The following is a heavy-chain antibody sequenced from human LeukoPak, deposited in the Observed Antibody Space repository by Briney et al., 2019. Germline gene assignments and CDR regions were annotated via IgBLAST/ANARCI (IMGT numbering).Heavy chain of an antibody. J-gene: IGHJ4*02. Sequence: PSETLSLTCTVSGGSISSYYWSWIRQPPGKGLEWIGYIYYSGSTNYNPSLKSRVTISVDTSKNQFSLKLSSVTAADTAVYYCARDYPSDCSSTSCYPHWGQGTLVTVSP. CDR3: ARDYPSDCSSTSCYPH. CDR1: GGSISSYY. V-gene: IGHV4-59*12. CDR2: IYYSGST. D-gene: IGHD2-2*01.